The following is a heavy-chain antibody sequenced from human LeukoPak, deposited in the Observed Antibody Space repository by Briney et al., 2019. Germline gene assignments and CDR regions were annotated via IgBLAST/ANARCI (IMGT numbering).Heavy chain of an antibody. CDR1: GFTFSSYS. CDR2: ISSSSSYI. J-gene: IGHJ4*02. CDR3: ARDESITIFGVVPPGYY. V-gene: IGHV3-21*01. D-gene: IGHD3-3*01. Sequence: GGSLRLSCAASGFTFSSYSMNWVRQAPGKGLEWVSSISSSSSYIYYADSVKGRFTISRDNAKNSLYLQMNSLRAEDTAVYYCARDESITIFGVVPPGYYWGQGTLVTVSS.